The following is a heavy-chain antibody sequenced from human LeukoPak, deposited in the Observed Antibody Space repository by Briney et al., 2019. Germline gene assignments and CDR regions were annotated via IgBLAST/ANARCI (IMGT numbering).Heavy chain of an antibody. J-gene: IGHJ4*02. Sequence: GGSLRLSCAASGFTVSSNYISWVRQAPGKGLEWVSAISGSDDGTYYADSVKGRFTISRDNSRNTLYLQMNTLRAEDTAVYFCAKSPVPSCRGSFCYPFDYWGQGNLVTVSS. V-gene: IGHV3-23*01. CDR3: AKSPVPSCRGSFCYPFDY. CDR2: ISGSDDGT. CDR1: GFTVSSNY. D-gene: IGHD2-15*01.